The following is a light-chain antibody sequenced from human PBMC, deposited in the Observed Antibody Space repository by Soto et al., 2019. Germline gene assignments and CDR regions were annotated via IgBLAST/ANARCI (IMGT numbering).Light chain of an antibody. CDR1: QSISSW. CDR2: DAS. CDR3: QQYDIYSRT. V-gene: IGKV1-5*01. Sequence: DIQMTQSPSTLSASVGDRVTITCRASQSISSWLAWYQQKPGKAPKLLIYDASTLQSGVPSRFSGSGYGTEFTLTISSLQPDDFAPYYCQQYDIYSRTFGQGTKVEIK. J-gene: IGKJ1*01.